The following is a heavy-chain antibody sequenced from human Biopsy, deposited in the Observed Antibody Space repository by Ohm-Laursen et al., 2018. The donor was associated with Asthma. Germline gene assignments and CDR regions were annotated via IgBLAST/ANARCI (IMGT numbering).Heavy chain of an antibody. Sequence: SVKASCKSLGGTFNTYVIGWGRQAPGQGLEWMGGINSVFGTTTYPQKFQDRVTITADDSTSTVYMELSSLRSEDTAVYYCARKAGSCISRACYSLDFWGQGTLVTVSS. V-gene: IGHV1-69*13. CDR3: ARKAGSCISRACYSLDF. CDR2: INSVFGTT. J-gene: IGHJ4*02. CDR1: GGTFNTYV. D-gene: IGHD2-15*01.